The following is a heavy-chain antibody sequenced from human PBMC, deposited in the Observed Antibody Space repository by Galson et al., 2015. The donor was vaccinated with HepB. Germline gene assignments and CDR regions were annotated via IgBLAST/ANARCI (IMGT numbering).Heavy chain of an antibody. D-gene: IGHD3-9*01. CDR2: ISYSSNYI. Sequence: SLRLSCAASGFTFSSYSMDWVRQAPGKGLEWVSCISYSSNYIYYADSVKGRFTISRDNAKNSLYLQMNSLRAEDTAVYYCARDILTGYAFDYWGQGTLVTVSS. J-gene: IGHJ4*02. CDR3: ARDILTGYAFDY. CDR1: GFTFSSYS. V-gene: IGHV3-21*01.